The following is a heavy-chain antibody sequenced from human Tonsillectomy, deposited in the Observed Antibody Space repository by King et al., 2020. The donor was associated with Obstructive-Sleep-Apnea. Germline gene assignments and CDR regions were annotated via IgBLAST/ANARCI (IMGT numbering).Heavy chain of an antibody. V-gene: IGHV4-59*01. D-gene: IGHD2-2*01. CDR3: ARSMEYQLKGWEWFDP. J-gene: IGHJ5*02. CDR2: IYYSGST. CDR1: GGSISSYY. Sequence: VPLQESGPGLVKPSETLSLTCTVSGGSISSYYWSWLRQPPGKGLEWIGYIYYSGSTNYNPSLKSRVTISVDTSKNQFSLKLSSVTAADTAVYYCARSMEYQLKGWEWFDPWGQGTLVTVSS.